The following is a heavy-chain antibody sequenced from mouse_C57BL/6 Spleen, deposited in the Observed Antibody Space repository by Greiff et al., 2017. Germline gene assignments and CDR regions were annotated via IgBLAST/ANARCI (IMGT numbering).Heavy chain of an antibody. CDR2: INPNNGGT. V-gene: IGHV1-22*01. CDR3: ARKERCGDYAMDY. CDR1: GYTFTDYY. J-gene: IGHJ4*01. Sequence: EVQLQQPGPELVKPGASVKMSCKASGYTFTDYYMHWVKQSHGQGLEWIGDINPNNGGTSYNQKFKGKATLTVNKSSSTAYMELRSLTSEDSAVYYCARKERCGDYAMDYWGQGTSVTVSS.